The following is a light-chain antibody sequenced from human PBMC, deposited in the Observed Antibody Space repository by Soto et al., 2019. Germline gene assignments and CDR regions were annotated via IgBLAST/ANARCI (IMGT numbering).Light chain of an antibody. Sequence: IVLTQSPATLSLSPGERPTLSCKASQSISSNLAWYQQKPGQAPRLLIYDASSRATGIPDRFSGGGSGTEFTLTISRLEPEDFAVYYCQQFSSYPLTFGGGTKVDIK. CDR1: QSISSN. CDR3: QQFSSYPLT. J-gene: IGKJ4*01. CDR2: DAS. V-gene: IGKV3-20*01.